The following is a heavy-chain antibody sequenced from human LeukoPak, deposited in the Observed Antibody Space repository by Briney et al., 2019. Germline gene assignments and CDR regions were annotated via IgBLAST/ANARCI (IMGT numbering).Heavy chain of an antibody. J-gene: IGHJ4*02. V-gene: IGHV3-30*04. CDR2: ISYDGSNK. D-gene: IGHD6-13*01. CDR3: ARDRMRLIAAAAGYTDY. Sequence: GGSLRLSRAASGFTFSSYAMHWVRQAPGKGLEWVAVISYDGSNKYYADSVKGRFTISRDNSKNTLYLQMNSLRAEDTAVYYCARDRMRLIAAAAGYTDYWGQGTLVTVSS. CDR1: GFTFSSYA.